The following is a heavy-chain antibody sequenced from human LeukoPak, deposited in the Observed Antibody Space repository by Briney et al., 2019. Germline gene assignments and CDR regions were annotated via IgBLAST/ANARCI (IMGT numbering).Heavy chain of an antibody. D-gene: IGHD2-2*01. CDR3: ARQNSDIVVVPAAYDAFDI. V-gene: IGHV4-61*02. Sequence: SETLSLTCTVSGGSISSGSYYWSWIRQPAGKGLEWIGRIYTSGSTNYNPSLKSRVTISVDTSKNQFSLKLSSVTAADTAVYYCARQNSDIVVVPAAYDAFDIWGQGTMVTVSS. CDR1: GGSISSGSYY. CDR2: IYTSGST. J-gene: IGHJ3*02.